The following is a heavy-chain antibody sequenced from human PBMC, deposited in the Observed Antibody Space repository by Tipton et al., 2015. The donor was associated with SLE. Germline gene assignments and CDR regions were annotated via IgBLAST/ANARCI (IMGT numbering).Heavy chain of an antibody. CDR3: ARASWQLVLGYYYYYMDV. CDR1: GYTFTSYA. CDR2: ISAYNGDT. V-gene: IGHV1-18*01. D-gene: IGHD6-13*01. J-gene: IGHJ6*03. Sequence: QLVQSGAEVKKPGASVKVSCKASGYTFTSYAISWVRQAPGQGLEWMGWISAYNGDTNYAQKLQGRVSMTTDTSTSTAYMELRSLRSDDTAVYYCARASWQLVLGYYYYYMDVWGKGTTVTVSS.